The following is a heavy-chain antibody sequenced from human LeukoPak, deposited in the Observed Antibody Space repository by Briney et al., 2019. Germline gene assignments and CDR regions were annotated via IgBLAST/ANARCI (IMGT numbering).Heavy chain of an antibody. J-gene: IGHJ6*02. Sequence: GGSLRLSCAASGFTFSSYGMHWVRQAPGKGLEWVAVIWYDGSNKYYADSVKGRFTISRDNSKNTLYLQMNSLRAEDTAVYYCARGKGYCSSTSCYDSYNYYGMDVWGQGTTVTVSS. CDR2: IWYDGSNK. CDR1: GFTFSSYG. V-gene: IGHV3-33*01. D-gene: IGHD2-2*01. CDR3: ARGKGYCSSTSCYDSYNYYGMDV.